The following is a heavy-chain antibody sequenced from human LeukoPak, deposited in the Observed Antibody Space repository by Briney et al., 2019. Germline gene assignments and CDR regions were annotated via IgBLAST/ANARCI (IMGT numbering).Heavy chain of an antibody. CDR2: IIPIFGIA. J-gene: IGHJ4*02. CDR3: AGVSSGSYAALDY. V-gene: IGHV1-69*05. D-gene: IGHD1-26*01. Sequence: SVKVSCKTSGGTFSNYAISWVRQAPGQGLEWMGGIIPIFGIANYAQKFQGRVTISTDESTTTAYMELSSLRSEDTAVYYCAGVSSGSYAALDYWGQGTLVTVSS. CDR1: GGTFSNYA.